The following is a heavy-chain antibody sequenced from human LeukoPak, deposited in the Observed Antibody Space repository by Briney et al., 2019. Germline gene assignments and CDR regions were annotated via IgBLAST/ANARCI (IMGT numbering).Heavy chain of an antibody. J-gene: IGHJ4*02. V-gene: IGHV3-33*01. Sequence: GRSLRLSCAASEFIFSSYGMHWVRQAPGKGLEWVASLWYDGTNKYRADSVKGRFTISRDNSQSTLYLQMNSLRAEDTAVYYCARARNNYDSSGYSALDYWGQGTLVTVSS. CDR2: LWYDGTNK. D-gene: IGHD3-22*01. CDR3: ARARNNYDSSGYSALDY. CDR1: EFIFSSYG.